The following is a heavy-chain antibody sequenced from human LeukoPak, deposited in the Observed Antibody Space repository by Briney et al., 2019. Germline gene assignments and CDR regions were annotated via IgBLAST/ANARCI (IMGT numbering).Heavy chain of an antibody. Sequence: SETLSLTCAVYGGSFSGYYWSWIRQPPGKGLEWIGDINHSGSTNYNPSLKSRVTISVDTSKNQFSLKLSSVTAADTAVYYCARGPPTRPRIGGGWTRYTKAHAFDIWGQGTMVTVSS. CDR1: GGSFSGYY. V-gene: IGHV4-34*01. CDR3: ARGPPTRPRIGGGWTRYTKAHAFDI. D-gene: IGHD2-15*01. CDR2: INHSGST. J-gene: IGHJ3*02.